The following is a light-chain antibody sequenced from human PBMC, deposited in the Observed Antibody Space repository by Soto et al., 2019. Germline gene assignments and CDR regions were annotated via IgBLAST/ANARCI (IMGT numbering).Light chain of an antibody. J-gene: IGKJ1*01. Sequence: DIQMTQSPSSLSASVGDRVTITCRASQSISSYLNWYQQKPGKAPKLLIYAASSLQSGVPSRFSGSGTGTDFNLTNSSLQPEDFATYYCQQSYSTPRTFGQGTKVDIK. V-gene: IGKV1-39*01. CDR1: QSISSY. CDR3: QQSYSTPRT. CDR2: AAS.